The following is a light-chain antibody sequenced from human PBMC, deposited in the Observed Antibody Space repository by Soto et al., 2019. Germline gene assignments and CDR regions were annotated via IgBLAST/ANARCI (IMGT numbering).Light chain of an antibody. CDR1: SSNIGAGYD. CDR3: QSYDSSLSGSV. CDR2: GNS. Sequence: QSVLTQPPSVSGAPGQGVTISCTGSSSNIGAGYDVHWYQQFPGTVPKLLIYGNSNRPSGVPDRFSGSKSGTSASLAITGLQADDEADYYCQSYDSSLSGSVFGGGTQLTVL. J-gene: IGLJ3*02. V-gene: IGLV1-40*01.